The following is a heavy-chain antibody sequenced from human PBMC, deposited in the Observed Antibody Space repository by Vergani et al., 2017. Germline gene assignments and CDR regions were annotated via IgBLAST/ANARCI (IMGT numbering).Heavy chain of an antibody. V-gene: IGHV4-59*01. CDR1: GAAIKDFY. CDR3: ARDPDLYCRSTTSCHNWFDP. D-gene: IGHD2/OR15-2a*01. J-gene: IGHJ5*02. CDR2: VYYTGST. Sequence: QVQLQESGPGLVKPSETLSLTCTVSGAAIKDFYWSWFRQPPGKGLEWIWYVYYTGSTTYKPSLKSRVTISVDTSNNQFSLRMTSLTAADTAIYYCARDPDLYCRSTTSCHNWFDPWGQGSLVTVSS.